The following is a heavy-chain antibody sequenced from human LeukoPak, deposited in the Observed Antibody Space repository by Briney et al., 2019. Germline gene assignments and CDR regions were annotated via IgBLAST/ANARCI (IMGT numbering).Heavy chain of an antibody. J-gene: IGHJ4*02. CDR2: IYYSGST. D-gene: IGHD1-26*01. CDR1: GGSISSYY. Sequence: SETLSLTCTVSGGSISSYYWSWIRQPPGKGLKWIGYIYYSGSTSYSPSLRSRVTISVDTSKNQFSLKLSSVTAAETAVYYCTRSPRLGRYGYGPWELPVSYFDYWGQGTLVTVSS. CDR3: TRSPRLGRYGYGPWELPVSYFDY. V-gene: IGHV4-59*08.